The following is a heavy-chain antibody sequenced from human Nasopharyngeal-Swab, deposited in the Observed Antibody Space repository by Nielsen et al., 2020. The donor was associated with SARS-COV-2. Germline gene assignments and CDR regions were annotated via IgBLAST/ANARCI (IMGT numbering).Heavy chain of an antibody. CDR3: ARDNWQWLVQEYYMDV. CDR2: ISYDGSNK. J-gene: IGHJ6*03. V-gene: IGHV3-30*03. Sequence: GGSLRLSCAASGFTFSSYGMHWVRQAPGKGLEWVAVISYDGSNKYYADSVKGRFTISRDNSKNTLYLQMNSLRAEDTAVYYCARDNWQWLVQEYYMDVWGKGTTVTVSS. CDR1: GFTFSSYG. D-gene: IGHD6-19*01.